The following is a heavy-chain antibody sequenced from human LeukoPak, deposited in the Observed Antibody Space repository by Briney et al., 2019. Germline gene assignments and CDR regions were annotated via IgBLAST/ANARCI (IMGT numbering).Heavy chain of an antibody. J-gene: IGHJ4*02. CDR2: VNYSGST. Sequence: SETLSLTCAVYGGSFSGYYWTWIRQPPGKGLEWIGEVNYSGSTNYNSSLKSRVTISLDTSKNQFSLKLSSVTAADTAVYYCARWPLAVGGNYYFDYWGQGTLVTVSS. CDR1: GGSFSGYY. V-gene: IGHV4-34*01. CDR3: ARWPLAVGGNYYFDY. D-gene: IGHD6-19*01.